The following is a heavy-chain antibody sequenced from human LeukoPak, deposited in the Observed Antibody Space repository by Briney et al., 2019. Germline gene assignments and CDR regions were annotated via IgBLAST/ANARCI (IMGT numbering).Heavy chain of an antibody. CDR3: ARDLGMAHLYWYFDL. J-gene: IGHJ2*01. V-gene: IGHV4-61*02. CDR2: IYTSGST. D-gene: IGHD7-27*01. CDR1: GGSISSGSYY. Sequence: SQTLSLTCTVSGGSISSGSYYWSWIRQPAGKGLEWIGRIYTSGSTNYNPSLKSRVTISVDTSKNQFSLKLSSVTAADTAVYSCARDLGMAHLYWYFDLWGRGSLVTVSS.